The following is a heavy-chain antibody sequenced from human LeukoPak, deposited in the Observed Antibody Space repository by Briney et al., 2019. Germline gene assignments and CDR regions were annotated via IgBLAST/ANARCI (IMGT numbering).Heavy chain of an antibody. J-gene: IGHJ3*02. Sequence: PSETLSLTCTVSGGSISSGGYYWSWIRQHPGKGLEWIGYIYYSESTYYNPSLKSRVTISVDTSKNQFSLKLSSVTAADTAVYYCASELTYDSSGYYAFDIWGQGTMVTVSS. D-gene: IGHD3-22*01. CDR3: ASELTYDSSGYYAFDI. CDR1: GGSISSGGYY. V-gene: IGHV4-31*03. CDR2: IYYSEST.